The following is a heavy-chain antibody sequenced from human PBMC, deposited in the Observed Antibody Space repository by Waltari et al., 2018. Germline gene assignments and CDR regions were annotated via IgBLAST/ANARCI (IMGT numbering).Heavy chain of an antibody. V-gene: IGHV1-69*08. J-gene: IGHJ4*02. CDR1: GGTFSSYA. Sequence: QFQLVQSGAEVKKPGSSVKVSCKASGGTFSSYAISWLRQAPGQGLEWMGSISAIFGTANYAQKFQGRVTITEDKSTRTAEMELSSLRSEDRAGYYCATSRVRYCSGGSCGLIFDDWGQGTLVTGSS. CDR3: ATSRVRYCSGGSCGLIFDD. D-gene: IGHD2-15*01. CDR2: ISAIFGTA.